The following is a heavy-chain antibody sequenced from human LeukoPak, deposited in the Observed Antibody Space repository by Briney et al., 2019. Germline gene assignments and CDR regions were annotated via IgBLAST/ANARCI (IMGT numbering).Heavy chain of an antibody. Sequence: ASVKVSCKASGYTFTGYYMHWVRQAPGQGLEWMGRINPNSGGTNYAQKFQGRVTMTRDTSISTAYMELSRLRSDDTAVYYCARDRYYDFCSGSHPDAFDIWGQGTMVTVSS. D-gene: IGHD3-3*01. V-gene: IGHV1-2*06. J-gene: IGHJ3*02. CDR1: GYTFTGYY. CDR3: ARDRYYDFCSGSHPDAFDI. CDR2: INPNSGGT.